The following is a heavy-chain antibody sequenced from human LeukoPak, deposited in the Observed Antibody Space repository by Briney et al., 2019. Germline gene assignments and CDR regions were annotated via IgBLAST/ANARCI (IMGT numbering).Heavy chain of an antibody. Sequence: GGSLRLSCAASGFTFSSYAMSWVRQAPGKGLEWVSAISGSGGSTYYADSVKGRFTISRDNAKNSLYLQMNSLRAEDTAVYYCARHLHLGSLDYWGQGTLVTVSS. J-gene: IGHJ4*02. CDR2: ISGSGGST. CDR3: ARHLHLGSLDY. V-gene: IGHV3-23*01. D-gene: IGHD1-26*01. CDR1: GFTFSSYA.